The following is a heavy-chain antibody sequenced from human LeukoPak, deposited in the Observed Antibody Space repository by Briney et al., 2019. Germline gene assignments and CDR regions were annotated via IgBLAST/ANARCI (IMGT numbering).Heavy chain of an antibody. J-gene: IGHJ5*02. Sequence: PSETLSLTCAVYGGSFSGFYWSWIRQPPGKGLEWIGEINHSGSTNYNPSLKSRVAISVDTSKNQFSLKLSSVTAADTAMYYCARGGYDFWSGYSYWFDPWGQGTLVTVSS. V-gene: IGHV4-34*01. D-gene: IGHD3-3*01. CDR2: INHSGST. CDR1: GGSFSGFY. CDR3: ARGGYDFWSGYSYWFDP.